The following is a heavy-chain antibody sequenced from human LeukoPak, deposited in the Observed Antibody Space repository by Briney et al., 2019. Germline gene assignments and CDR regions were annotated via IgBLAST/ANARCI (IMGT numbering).Heavy chain of an antibody. J-gene: IGHJ5*02. CDR1: GFTFNDYY. V-gene: IGHV3-11*01. CDR3: ATDGAGFDT. Sequence: GGSLRLSCAASGFTFNDYYMSWIRQAPGKGLEWLSYINIGGTNTHYADSVKGRFTNSRDNAKKSLYLEMNNLRAEDTAVYYCATDGAGFDTWGQGVLVTVSS. CDR2: INIGGTNT.